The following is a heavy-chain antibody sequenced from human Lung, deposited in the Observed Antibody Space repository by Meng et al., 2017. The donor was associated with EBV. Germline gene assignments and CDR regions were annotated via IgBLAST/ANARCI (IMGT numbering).Heavy chain of an antibody. V-gene: IGHV4-4*02. Sequence: QVPLEESGPGLVKPSGTLSLTCAVSGGSISSSNWWSWVRQPPGKGLEWIGEIYHSGSTNYNPSLKSRVTISVDKSKNQFSLKLSSVAAVDTAVYYCASFPPPGKQWLVTDYWGQGTLVTVSS. CDR2: IYHSGST. J-gene: IGHJ4*02. CDR1: GGSISSSNW. CDR3: ASFPPPGKQWLVTDY. D-gene: IGHD6-19*01.